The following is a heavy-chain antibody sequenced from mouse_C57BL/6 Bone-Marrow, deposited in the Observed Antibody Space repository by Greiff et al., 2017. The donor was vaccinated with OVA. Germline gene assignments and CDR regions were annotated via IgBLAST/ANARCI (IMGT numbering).Heavy chain of an antibody. CDR1: GYTFTSYG. CDR2: IYPRSGNN. V-gene: IGHV1-81*01. CDR3: AWRFAY. J-gene: IGHJ3*01. Sequence: QVQLQQSGAELARPGASVKLSCKASGYTFTSYGISWVKQRTGKGLEWIGEIYPRSGNNYYNEKFKGKATLTADKSSSTAYMELRSLTSEDSAVYFCAWRFAYWGQGTLVTVSA.